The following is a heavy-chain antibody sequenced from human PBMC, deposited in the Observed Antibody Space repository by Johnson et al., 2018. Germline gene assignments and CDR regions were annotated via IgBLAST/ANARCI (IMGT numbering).Heavy chain of an antibody. Sequence: QVQLVQSGAEVKKAGSSVKVSCKASGGTFSSYAISWVRQAPGQGLEWMGGIIPIFGTANYAQKFQGRVTITADESTSTAYMALSSLRSEDTAVYYCAREVEMATTSRGAFDIWGQGTMVTVSS. CDR1: GGTFSSYA. V-gene: IGHV1-69*12. CDR3: AREVEMATTSRGAFDI. D-gene: IGHD5-24*01. CDR2: IIPIFGTA. J-gene: IGHJ3*02.